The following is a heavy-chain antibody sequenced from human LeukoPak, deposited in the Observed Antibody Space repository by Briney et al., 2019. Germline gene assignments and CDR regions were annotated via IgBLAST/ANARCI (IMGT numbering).Heavy chain of an antibody. CDR2: IWYDGSNK. CDR3: ARDPSSYYGSGSYSYYYYYMDV. CDR1: GFTFSSYS. D-gene: IGHD3-10*01. J-gene: IGHJ6*03. V-gene: IGHV3-33*08. Sequence: GGSLRLSCAASGFTFSSYSMNWVRQAPGKGLEWVAVIWYDGSNKYYADSVKGRFTISRDNSKNTLYLQMNSLRAEDTAVYYCARDPSSYYGSGSYSYYYYYMDVWGKGTTVTVSS.